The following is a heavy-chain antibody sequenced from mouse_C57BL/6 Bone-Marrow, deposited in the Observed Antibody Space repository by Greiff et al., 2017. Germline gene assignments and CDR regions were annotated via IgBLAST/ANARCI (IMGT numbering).Heavy chain of an antibody. CDR3: ARGYDYDYAMDY. D-gene: IGHD2-4*01. Sequence: VQLQQSGAELVRPGSSVKLSCKASGYTFTSYWMDWVKQRPGQGLEWIGNIYPSDSETHYNQKFKDKATLTVDKSSSTAYMQLSSLTSEDSAVYYCARGYDYDYAMDYWGQGTSVTVSS. V-gene: IGHV1-61*01. J-gene: IGHJ4*01. CDR1: GYTFTSYW. CDR2: IYPSDSET.